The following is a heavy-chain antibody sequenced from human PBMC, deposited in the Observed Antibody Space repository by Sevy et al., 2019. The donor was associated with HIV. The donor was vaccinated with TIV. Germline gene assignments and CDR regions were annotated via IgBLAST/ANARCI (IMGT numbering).Heavy chain of an antibody. V-gene: IGHV4-39*02. CDR1: GDTIVSSGHY. D-gene: IGHD6-13*01. CDR3: AREAGGYDYDYGMDV. CDR2: GYYNRHT. Sequence: SETLSLTCTISGDTIVSSGHYWGWIRQTPGKGLEWIGSGYYNRHTYSNPSLKSRLTISIDTSKNQFSLNLNSVTAADTGIYFCAREAGGYDYDYGMDVWGQGTTVTVSS. J-gene: IGHJ6*02.